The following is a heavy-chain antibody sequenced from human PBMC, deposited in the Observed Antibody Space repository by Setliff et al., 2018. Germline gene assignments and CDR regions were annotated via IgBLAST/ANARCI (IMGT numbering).Heavy chain of an antibody. V-gene: IGHV4-34*01. CDR3: ARLPSKRIHYNFWSGSYNWFDP. CDR1: GGSFSGYY. CDR2: INHSGST. J-gene: IGHJ5*02. Sequence: SATLSLTCAVYGGSFSGYYWSWIRQPPGKGLEWIGEINHSGSTNYNPSLKSRVTISVDTSKNQFSLKLSSVTAADTAVYYCARLPSKRIHYNFWSGSYNWFDPWGQGTLVTVSS. D-gene: IGHD3-3*01.